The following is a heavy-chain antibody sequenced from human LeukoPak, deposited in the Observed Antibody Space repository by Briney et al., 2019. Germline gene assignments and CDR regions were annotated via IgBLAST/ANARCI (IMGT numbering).Heavy chain of an antibody. V-gene: IGHV1-69*04. CDR2: IIPILGIA. Sequence: GASVKVSCKASGGTFSSYAISWVRQAPGQGLEWMGRIIPILGIANYAQKFQGRVTITAGKSTSTAYMELSSLRSEDTAVYYCAKDGGYYYDSSGYSWGQGTLVTVSS. CDR1: GGTFSSYA. D-gene: IGHD3-22*01. J-gene: IGHJ4*02. CDR3: AKDGGYYYDSSGYS.